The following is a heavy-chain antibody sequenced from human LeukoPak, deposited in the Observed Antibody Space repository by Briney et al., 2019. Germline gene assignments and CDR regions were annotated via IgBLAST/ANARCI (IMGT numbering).Heavy chain of an antibody. V-gene: IGHV1-2*02. CDR2: INPNSGGT. D-gene: IGHD4-17*01. CDR1: GYTFTGYY. CDR3: ARGTDRSYGDLYYMDV. J-gene: IGHJ6*03. Sequence: ASVKVSCKASGYTFTGYYMHWVRQAPGQGLEWMGWINPNSGGTNYAQKFQGRVTMTRDTSISTAYMELSRLRSDDTAVYYCARGTDRSYGDLYYMDVWGKGTTVTVSS.